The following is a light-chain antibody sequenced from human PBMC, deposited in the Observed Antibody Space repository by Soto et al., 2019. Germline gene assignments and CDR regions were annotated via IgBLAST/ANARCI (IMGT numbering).Light chain of an antibody. CDR3: QQRSDWPST. CDR1: ESVSRY. Sequence: EIVLTQSPATLSLSPGNRATLSCRASESVSRYLAWYQQKPGQAPRLLIYDASSRAAGIPARFIGSGSGTDFTLTITSLEPEDFAVYYCQQRSDWPSTFGGGTKVEIK. V-gene: IGKV3-11*01. CDR2: DAS. J-gene: IGKJ4*01.